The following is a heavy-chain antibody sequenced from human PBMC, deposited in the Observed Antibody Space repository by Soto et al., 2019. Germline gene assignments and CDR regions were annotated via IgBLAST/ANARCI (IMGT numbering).Heavy chain of an antibody. V-gene: IGHV3-15*01. J-gene: IGHJ3*02. Sequence: PGGSLRLSCAASGFTFSNAWRSWVRQARGKGLEWVGRIKSKTDGGTTDYAAPVKGRFTISRDDSKNTLYLQMNSLKTEDAAVYYCTTARAVSGYYLAVFDIWGQGTMVTVSS. CDR3: TTARAVSGYYLAVFDI. D-gene: IGHD3-22*01. CDR1: GFTFSNAW. CDR2: IKSKTDGGTT.